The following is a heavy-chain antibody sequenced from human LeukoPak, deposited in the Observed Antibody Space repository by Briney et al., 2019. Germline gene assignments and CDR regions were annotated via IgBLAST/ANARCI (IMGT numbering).Heavy chain of an antibody. CDR2: INPNSGGT. CDR3: ARASGSPVYFDY. V-gene: IGHV1-2*02. CDR1: GYTFTGYY. J-gene: IGHJ4*02. D-gene: IGHD1-26*01. Sequence: ASVKASCKASGYTFTGYYMHWVRQAPGQGLEWMGWINPNSGGTNYAQKFQGRVTMTRDTSISTAYMELSRLRSDDTAVYYCARASGSPVYFDYWGQGTLVTVSS.